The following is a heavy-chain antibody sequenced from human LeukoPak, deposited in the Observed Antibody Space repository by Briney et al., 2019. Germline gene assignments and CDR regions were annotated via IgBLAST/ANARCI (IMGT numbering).Heavy chain of an antibody. CDR2: IRYDGSNK. J-gene: IGHJ4*02. CDR1: GFTFSSYG. V-gene: IGHV3-30*02. CDR3: ATLIDQDPDY. Sequence: PGGSLRLSCAASGFTFSSYGMHWVRQAPGKGLEWVAFIRYDGSNKYYADSVKGRFTISRDNSKNTLYLQMNSLRAEDTAVYYCATLIDQDPDYWGQGTLVTVSS. D-gene: IGHD3-22*01.